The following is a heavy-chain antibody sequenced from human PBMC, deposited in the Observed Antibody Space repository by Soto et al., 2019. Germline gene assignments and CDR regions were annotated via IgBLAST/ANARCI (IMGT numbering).Heavy chain of an antibody. CDR3: AREAAGTAPWYYYYGMDV. CDR2: IWYDGSNK. J-gene: IGHJ6*02. Sequence: QVQLVESGGGVVQPGRSLRLSCAASGFTFSSYGMHWVRQAPGKGLEWVAGIWYDGSNKYYADSVKGRFTISRDNSKNTLYLQMNSLRAEDTAVYYCAREAAGTAPWYYYYGMDVWGQGTTVTVSS. CDR1: GFTFSSYG. D-gene: IGHD6-19*01. V-gene: IGHV3-33*01.